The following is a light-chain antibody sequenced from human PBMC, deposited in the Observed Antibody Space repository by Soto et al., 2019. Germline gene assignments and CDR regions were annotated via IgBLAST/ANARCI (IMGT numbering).Light chain of an antibody. CDR2: EVN. J-gene: IGLJ1*01. CDR1: NSDIGNYNF. CDR3: TSYTTDTSYV. V-gene: IGLV2-8*01. Sequence: QSALTQPPSASGSPGQSVAISCTGTNSDIGNYNFVSWYQQHPGKAPKLMIYEVNERPSGVPDRFSGSKSGNTASLTISGLQDEDEADYYSTSYTTDTSYVFGTGTKVTVL.